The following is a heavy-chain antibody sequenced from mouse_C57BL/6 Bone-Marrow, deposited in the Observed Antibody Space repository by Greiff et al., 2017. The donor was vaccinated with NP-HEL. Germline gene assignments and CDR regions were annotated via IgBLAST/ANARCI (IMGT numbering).Heavy chain of an antibody. CDR1: GYAFSSSW. CDR2: IYPGDGDT. CDR3: AHNYQYYFDY. Sequence: QVQLKQSGPELVKPGASVKISCKASGYAFSSSWMNWVKQRPGKGLEWIGRIYPGDGDTNYNGKFKGKATLTADKSSSTAYMQLSSLTSEDSAVYFCAHNYQYYFDYWGQGTTLTVSS. J-gene: IGHJ2*01. V-gene: IGHV1-82*01. D-gene: IGHD1-3*01.